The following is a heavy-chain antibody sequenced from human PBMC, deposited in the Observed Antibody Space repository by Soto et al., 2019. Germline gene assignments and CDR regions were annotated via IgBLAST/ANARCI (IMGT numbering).Heavy chain of an antibody. CDR1: GGSISSSSYY. D-gene: IGHD2-2*01. V-gene: IGHV4-39*01. CDR3: ARPVALGYCSSTSCLDY. J-gene: IGHJ4*02. Sequence: QLQLQESGPGLVKPSETLSLTCTVSGGSISSSSYYWGWIRQPPGKGLEWIGSIYYSGSTYYNPSLKSQVTISVDTSKNQFSLKPSSVTAADTAVYYCARPVALGYCSSTSCLDYWGQGTLVTVSS. CDR2: IYYSGST.